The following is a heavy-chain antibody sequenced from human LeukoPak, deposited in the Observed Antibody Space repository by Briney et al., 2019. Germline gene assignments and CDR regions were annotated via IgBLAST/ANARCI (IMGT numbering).Heavy chain of an antibody. V-gene: IGHV3-48*03. CDR3: ARDVLGGFDY. D-gene: IGHD2-8*01. Sequence: GGSLRLSCAASGFSFSSYEMNWVRQAPGEGPEWISYISSRGSTIYYADSVKGRFTISRDNAKNSLYLQMNSLRAEDTAVYYCARDVLGGFDYWGQGTLVTVSS. J-gene: IGHJ4*02. CDR2: ISSRGSTI. CDR1: GFSFSSYE.